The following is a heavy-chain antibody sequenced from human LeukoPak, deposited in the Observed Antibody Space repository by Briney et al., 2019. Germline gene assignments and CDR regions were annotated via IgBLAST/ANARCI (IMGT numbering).Heavy chain of an antibody. D-gene: IGHD3-9*01. CDR3: ARGLDWLSRNSFDY. V-gene: IGHV1-2*02. Sequence: SSVKVSCKASGGTFSSYAINWVRQAPGQGLEWMGWINPNSGGTNYAQKFQGRVTMTRDTSISTAYMELSRLRSDDTAVYYCARGLDWLSRNSFDYWGQGTPVTVSS. CDR1: GGTFSSYA. CDR2: INPNSGGT. J-gene: IGHJ4*02.